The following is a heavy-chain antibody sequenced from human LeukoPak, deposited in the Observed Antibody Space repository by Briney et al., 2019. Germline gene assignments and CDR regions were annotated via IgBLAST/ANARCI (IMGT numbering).Heavy chain of an antibody. D-gene: IGHD4-17*01. CDR2: IYYSGST. J-gene: IGHJ4*02. Sequence: SETLSLTCTVSGGSISSYYWSWIRQPPGKGLEWIGYIYYSGSTNYNPSLKSRVTISVDTSKSQFSLKLSSVTAADTAVYYCARQYRYGDYVYFDYWGQGTLVTVSS. CDR1: GGSISSYY. CDR3: ARQYRYGDYVYFDY. V-gene: IGHV4-59*08.